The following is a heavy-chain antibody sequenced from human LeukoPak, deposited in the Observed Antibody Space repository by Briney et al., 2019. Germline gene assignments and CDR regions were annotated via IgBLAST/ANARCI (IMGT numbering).Heavy chain of an antibody. CDR3: ARGAPYCSSTSCPYYYYYMDV. CDR2: INPNSGGT. D-gene: IGHD2-2*01. J-gene: IGHJ6*03. Sequence: GASVKVSCKPSGNTFTGHYIHWVRQAPGQGLEWMGWINPNSGGTNYAQKFQGRVTMTRDTSISTAYMELNRLRSDDTAVYYCARGAPYCSSTSCPYYYYYMDVWGKGTTVTVSS. CDR1: GNTFTGHY. V-gene: IGHV1-2*02.